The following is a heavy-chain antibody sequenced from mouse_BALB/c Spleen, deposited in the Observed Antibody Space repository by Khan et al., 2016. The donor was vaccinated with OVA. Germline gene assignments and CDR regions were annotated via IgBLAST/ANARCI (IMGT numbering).Heavy chain of an antibody. V-gene: IGHV1-7*01. D-gene: IGHD1-1*01. J-gene: IGHJ3*01. CDR1: GYTFTNYW. CDR2: IDPTTGYT. CDR3: TSHGSSYTWFAY. Sequence: QVQLQQSGAELAKPGASVKMSCKASGYTFTNYWMHWVKQRPGQGLEWIGYIDPTTGYTEYNQKFKDKATLTADKSSSTAYMQLSSLTSEDSAVXYCTSHGSSYTWFAYWGQGTLVTVSA.